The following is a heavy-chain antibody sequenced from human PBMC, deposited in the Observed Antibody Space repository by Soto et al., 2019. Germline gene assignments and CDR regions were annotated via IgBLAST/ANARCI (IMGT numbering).Heavy chain of an antibody. D-gene: IGHD2-15*01. CDR3: ASLGYCSGGSCYRDFDY. CDR2: IYYSGST. Sequence: QVQLQESGPGLVKPSETLSLTCTVSGGSISSYYWSWIRQPPGKGLEWIGYIYYSGSTNYNPSLKSRVTLSVDTSKNQFSLKLSSVTAADTAVYYCASLGYCSGGSCYRDFDYWGPGTLVTVSS. CDR1: GGSISSYY. V-gene: IGHV4-59*01. J-gene: IGHJ4*02.